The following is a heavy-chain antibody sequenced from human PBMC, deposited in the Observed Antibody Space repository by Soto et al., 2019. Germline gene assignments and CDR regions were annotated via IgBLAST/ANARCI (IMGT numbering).Heavy chain of an antibody. D-gene: IGHD6-13*01. J-gene: IGHJ4*02. V-gene: IGHV4-59*08. CDR3: ARAGSSWYFGALDY. Sequence: SETLSLTCTVSGGSISSYYWSWIRQPPGKGLEWIGYIYYSGSTNYNPSLKSRVTISVDTSKNQFSLKLSSVTAADTAVYYCARAGSSWYFGALDYWGQGALVTVSS. CDR1: GGSISSYY. CDR2: IYYSGST.